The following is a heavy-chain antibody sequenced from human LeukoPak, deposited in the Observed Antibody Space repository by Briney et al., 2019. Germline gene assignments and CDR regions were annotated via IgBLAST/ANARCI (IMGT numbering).Heavy chain of an antibody. CDR2: MSGSGGST. CDR3: AKNQGQWLVPVDY. D-gene: IGHD6-19*01. Sequence: PGGSLRLSCAASGFTFNIFWMSWVRQAPGKGLEWVSSMSGSGGSTYYADSVKGRFTISRDNSKNTLYLQMNNLRAEDTALYYCAKNQGQWLVPVDYWGQGTLVTVSS. V-gene: IGHV3-23*01. CDR1: GFTFNIFW. J-gene: IGHJ4*02.